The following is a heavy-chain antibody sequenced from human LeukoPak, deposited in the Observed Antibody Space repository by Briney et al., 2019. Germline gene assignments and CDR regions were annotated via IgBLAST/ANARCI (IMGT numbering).Heavy chain of an antibody. J-gene: IGHJ4*02. V-gene: IGHV3-43D*04. CDR2: ISWGGGST. Sequence: PGGSLRLSCAASGFTFDDYAMHWVRQAPGKGLEWVSLISWGGGSTYYADSVKGRFTISRDNSKNSLYLHMNSLRAEDTALYYCANDSSGNCYGHFDYWGQGTLVTVSS. D-gene: IGHD3-10*01. CDR1: GFTFDDYA. CDR3: ANDSSGNCYGHFDY.